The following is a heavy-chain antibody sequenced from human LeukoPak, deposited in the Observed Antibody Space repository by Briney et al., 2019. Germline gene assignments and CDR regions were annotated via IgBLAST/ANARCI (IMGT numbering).Heavy chain of an antibody. CDR1: GGTFSSYA. D-gene: IGHD3-10*01. V-gene: IGHV1-69*13. CDR3: ARYVGFGGSYYFDY. J-gene: IGHJ4*02. Sequence: SVKVPCKASGGTFSSYAISWVRQAPGQGLEWMGGIIPIFGTANYAQKFQGRVTITADESTSTAYMELSSLRSEDTAVYYCARYVGFGGSYYFDYWGQGTLVTVSS. CDR2: IIPIFGTA.